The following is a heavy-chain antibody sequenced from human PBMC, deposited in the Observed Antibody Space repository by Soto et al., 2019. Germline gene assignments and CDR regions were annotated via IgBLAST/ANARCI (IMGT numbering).Heavy chain of an antibody. V-gene: IGHV1-69*06. CDR2: IIPIFGGP. CDR3: AKKGGGASIEFWRANWFDP. D-gene: IGHD3-3*01. Sequence: QVQLVQSGAVVKKPGSSVTVSCKASGGMFSDYTISWVRQAPGQGLEWMGGIIPIFGGPHYAQKFQGRVTITADKPKGPVGLELRGLTSEDAAVYYCAKKGGGASIEFWRANWFDPWGQGTLVTVSS. J-gene: IGHJ5*02. CDR1: GGMFSDYT.